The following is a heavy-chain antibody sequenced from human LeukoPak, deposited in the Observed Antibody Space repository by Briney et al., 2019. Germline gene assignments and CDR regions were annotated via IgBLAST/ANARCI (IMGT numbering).Heavy chain of an antibody. V-gene: IGHV3-23*01. Sequence: GGTLRLSCAVSGFTFSSYGMSWVRQAPGKGLEWVSGISGSGDTTYYADSVKGRFTVSRDNSKNTLYLQINSLRAEDTAVYYCAKDDRWLQYNDWGQGTLVTVSS. D-gene: IGHD5-24*01. CDR2: ISGSGDTT. CDR1: GFTFSSYG. CDR3: AKDDRWLQYND. J-gene: IGHJ4*02.